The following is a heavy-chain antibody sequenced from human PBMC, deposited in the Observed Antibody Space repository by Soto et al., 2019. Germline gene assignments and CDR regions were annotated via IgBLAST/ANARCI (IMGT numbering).Heavy chain of an antibody. CDR3: ARAPGYCNSTICYIDTFDI. J-gene: IGHJ3*02. CDR2: INPSGGST. V-gene: IGHV1-46*01. Sequence: ASVKVSCKASGYTFTSYYMHWVRQAPGQGLEWMGIINPSGGSTSYAQKFQGRVTMTTDTSTTTAYMEVRSLRADDTAVYYCARAPGYCNSTICYIDTFDIWGQGTMVTVSS. D-gene: IGHD2-2*02. CDR1: GYTFTSYY.